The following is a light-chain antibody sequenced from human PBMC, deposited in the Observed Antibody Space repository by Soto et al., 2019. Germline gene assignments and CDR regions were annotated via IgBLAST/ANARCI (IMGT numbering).Light chain of an antibody. J-gene: IGKJ4*01. CDR1: QSVAGN. CDR2: GAS. CDR3: QQYNNCPLT. Sequence: EIVMTQSPATLSVSPGERATLSCRASQSVAGNLAWYQQKPGQAPRLLMYGASTRATGIPARFSGSGYGTEFTLTISSLQSEDVGVYYCQQYNNCPLTFGGGTKVQIK. V-gene: IGKV3-15*01.